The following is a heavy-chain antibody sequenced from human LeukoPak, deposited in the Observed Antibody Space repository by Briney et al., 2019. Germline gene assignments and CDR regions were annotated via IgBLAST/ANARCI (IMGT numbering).Heavy chain of an antibody. CDR1: GLTFVVFT. J-gene: IGHJ6*02. CDR3: VKVRQQLVLYYGMDV. D-gene: IGHD6-13*01. V-gene: IGHV3-43*01. Sequence: GGSRRLSLAPSGLTFVVFTMHWVGKVPGRGWKWFSLISWDGGSTYYADSVKGRFTISRDNSKNSLYLQMNSLRTEDTALYYCVKVRQQLVLYYGMDVWGQGTTVTVSS. CDR2: ISWDGGST.